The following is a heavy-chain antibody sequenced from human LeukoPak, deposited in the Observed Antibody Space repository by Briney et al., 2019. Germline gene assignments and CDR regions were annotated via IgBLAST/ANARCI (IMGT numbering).Heavy chain of an antibody. Sequence: ASVNVSCKASGYTFTGYYMHWVRQAPGQGLEWMGWINPNSGGTNYAQKFQGRVTMTRDASISTAYMELSRLRSDDTAVYYCARGGGLLRFEPFDYWGQGTLVTVSS. V-gene: IGHV1-2*02. J-gene: IGHJ4*02. CDR1: GYTFTGYY. CDR2: INPNSGGT. CDR3: ARGGGLLRFEPFDY. D-gene: IGHD3-3*01.